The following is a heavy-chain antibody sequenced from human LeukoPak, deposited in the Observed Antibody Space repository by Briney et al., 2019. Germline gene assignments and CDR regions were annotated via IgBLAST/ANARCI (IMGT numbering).Heavy chain of an antibody. CDR1: GFTFSSYA. V-gene: IGHV3-30-3*01. CDR3: ARDRFLDSPMDV. J-gene: IGHJ6*04. D-gene: IGHD3-3*01. CDR2: ISYDGSNK. Sequence: GGSLRLSCAASGFTFSSYAMHWVRQAPGKGLEWVAVISYDGSNKYYADSVKGRFTISRDNSKNTLYLQMNSLRAEDTAVYYCARDRFLDSPMDVWGKGTTVTVSS.